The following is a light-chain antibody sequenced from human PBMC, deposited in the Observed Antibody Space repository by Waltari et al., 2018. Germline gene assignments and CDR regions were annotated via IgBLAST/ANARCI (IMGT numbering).Light chain of an antibody. CDR2: RND. Sequence: QSVLTQPTSASGTPGQRVAISCSGSSSNVGRNYVYCYHQLPGTAPILLIYRNDNRPSGVPERFSASKSGTLASLAISGLRSEDEADYYCAAWDDSLRAKFVFGTGTKVTVL. CDR3: AAWDDSLRAKFV. J-gene: IGLJ1*01. V-gene: IGLV1-47*01. CDR1: SSNVGRNY.